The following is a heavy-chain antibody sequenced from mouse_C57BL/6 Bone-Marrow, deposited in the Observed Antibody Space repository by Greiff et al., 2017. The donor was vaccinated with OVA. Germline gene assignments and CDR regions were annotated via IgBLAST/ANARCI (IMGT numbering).Heavy chain of an antibody. CDR3: ARRGDWGHYDGSSYLYWYFDV. D-gene: IGHD1-1*01. CDR1: GYTFTSYW. CDR2: IHPNSGST. J-gene: IGHJ1*03. V-gene: IGHV1-64*01. Sequence: QVQLQQSGAELVKPGASVKLSCKASGYTFTSYWMHWVKQRPGQGLEWIGMIHPNSGSTNYNEKFKSKATLTVDKSSSTAYMQLSSLTSEDSAFYYCARRGDWGHYDGSSYLYWYFDVWGTGTTVTVSS.